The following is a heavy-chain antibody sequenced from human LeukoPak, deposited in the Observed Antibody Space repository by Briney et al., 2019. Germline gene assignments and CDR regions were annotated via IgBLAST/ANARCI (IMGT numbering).Heavy chain of an antibody. D-gene: IGHD4-17*01. V-gene: IGHV3-11*01. J-gene: IGHJ4*02. CDR2: ITSSGATT. Sequence: GGSLRLSCTVSGFTLTDHYMSWFRQSPGRGLGWISWITSSGATTDYADSVKGRFTISRDNTKNSVYLQMSSLRADDTAVYYCARDPDYGDPYWGQGTLVTVSS. CDR1: GFTLTDHY. CDR3: ARDPDYGDPY.